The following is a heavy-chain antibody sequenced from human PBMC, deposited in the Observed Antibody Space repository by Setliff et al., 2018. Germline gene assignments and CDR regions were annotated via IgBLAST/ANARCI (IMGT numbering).Heavy chain of an antibody. J-gene: IGHJ3*02. V-gene: IGHV3-30*18. D-gene: IGHD2-2*01. CDR3: AKDLRSSPRVIDAFDI. CDR2: VSFDGRNK. CDR1: GFIFSNFG. Sequence: GGSLRLSCGASGFIFSNFGMHWVRQAPGKGLEWVAAVSFDGRNKYYEDSVKGRFTISRDNSKNTLYLQMNSLRAEDTAVYYCAKDLRSSPRVIDAFDIWGQGTMVTVSS.